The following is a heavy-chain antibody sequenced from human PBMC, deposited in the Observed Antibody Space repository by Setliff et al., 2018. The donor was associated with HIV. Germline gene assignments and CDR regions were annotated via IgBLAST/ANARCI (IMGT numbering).Heavy chain of an antibody. CDR3: AADNYNCNSFDS. J-gene: IGHJ4*02. D-gene: IGHD3-3*01. Sequence: VKVSCKASGYTFTDYYIHWVRQAPGQGLEWMGWINPNSSDTNYAQKFQGRVTMTRDTSISTAYMELSRLRSDDTAGYYCAADNYNCNSFDSWGQGSLVTVSS. CDR2: INPNSSDT. CDR1: GYTFTDYY. V-gene: IGHV1-2*02.